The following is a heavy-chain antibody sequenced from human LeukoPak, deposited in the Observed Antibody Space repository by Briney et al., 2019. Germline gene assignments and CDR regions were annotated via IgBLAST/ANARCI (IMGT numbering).Heavy chain of an antibody. CDR2: INHSGST. Sequence: SETLSLTCAVYGGSFSGYYWSWIRQPPGKGLEWIGEINHSGSTNYNPSLKSRVTISVDTSKNQFSLKLSSVTAADTALYYCASRPGGSNWYGVFDYWSRGTLVTVSS. D-gene: IGHD6-13*01. J-gene: IGHJ4*02. CDR1: GGSFSGYY. CDR3: ASRPGGSNWYGVFDY. V-gene: IGHV4-34*01.